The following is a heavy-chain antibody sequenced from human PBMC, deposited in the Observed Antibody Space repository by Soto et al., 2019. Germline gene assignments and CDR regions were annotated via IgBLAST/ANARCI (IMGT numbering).Heavy chain of an antibody. CDR1: GFTVSSNY. V-gene: IGHV3-53*01. D-gene: IGHD3-10*01. CDR3: ARPSYGSGSYFYYYYGMDV. J-gene: IGHJ6*02. Sequence: GGSLRLSCAASGFTVSSNYMSWVRQAPGKGLEWVSVIYSGGSTYYADSVKGRFTISRDNSKNTLYLQMNSLRAEDTAVYYCARPSYGSGSYFYYYYGMDVWGQGTTVTVSS. CDR2: IYSGGST.